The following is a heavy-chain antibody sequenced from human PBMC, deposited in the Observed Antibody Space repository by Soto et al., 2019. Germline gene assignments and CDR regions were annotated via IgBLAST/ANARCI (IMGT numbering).Heavy chain of an antibody. CDR2: IYYSGSS. CDR3: AKHGLTAYMEYYFDL. D-gene: IGHD3-16*01. V-gene: IGHV4-39*01. Sequence: ETLSLTCTVSGGSISSPHDYWGWIRQSPGRGLEWIASIYYSGSSYYNPSLKSRITISVDTSKNQFSLNLTSVTAADTAVYYCAKHGLTAYMEYYFDLWGRGTLVTVSS. J-gene: IGHJ4*02. CDR1: GGSISSPHDY.